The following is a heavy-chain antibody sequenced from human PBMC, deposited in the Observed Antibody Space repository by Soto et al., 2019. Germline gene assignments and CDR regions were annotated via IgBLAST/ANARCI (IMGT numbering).Heavy chain of an antibody. D-gene: IGHD6-19*01. CDR3: ARVDSSGWWFDY. CDR1: GFTFSSYS. V-gene: IGHV3-48*01. J-gene: IGHJ4*02. CDR2: ISSRSSTI. Sequence: EVQLVESGGGLVQPGGSLRLSCAASGFTFSSYSMNWVRQAPGKGLEWVSYISSRSSTIYYADSVKGRFTISRDNAKNSLYLQRNSLRAEDTAVYYCARVDSSGWWFDYWGQGTLVTVSS.